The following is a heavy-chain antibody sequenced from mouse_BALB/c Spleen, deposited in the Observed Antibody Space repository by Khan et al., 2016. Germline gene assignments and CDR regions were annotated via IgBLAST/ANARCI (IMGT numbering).Heavy chain of an antibody. Sequence: QVQLQQPGTELVRPGASVKLSCKASGYSFTRYWMHWVKQTPGQGIEWIGMIHPSDSESRLNQTFKDKATLTVDKSPSLAYMQLSSQTSEDSAFYYCTRSAYGSHPYYAMDYWGQGTTVTVSS. CDR3: TRSAYGSHPYYAMDY. CDR1: GYSFTRYW. CDR2: IHPSDSES. V-gene: IGHV1S127*01. J-gene: IGHJ4*01. D-gene: IGHD2-1*01.